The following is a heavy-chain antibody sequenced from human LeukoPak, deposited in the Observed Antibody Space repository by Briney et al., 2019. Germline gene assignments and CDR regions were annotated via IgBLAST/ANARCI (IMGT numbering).Heavy chain of an antibody. V-gene: IGHV1-8*01. Sequence: ASVKVSCEASAYTFASYDTNWVRQAAGQGLEWMGWMSLNSGNTGYAQRFQGRITMTRNTSITTAYMELSSLRSEDTAVYYCARALEGDQWGQGTLVTVSS. J-gene: IGHJ5*02. CDR1: AYTFASYD. D-gene: IGHD5-24*01. CDR2: MSLNSGNT. CDR3: ARALEGDQ.